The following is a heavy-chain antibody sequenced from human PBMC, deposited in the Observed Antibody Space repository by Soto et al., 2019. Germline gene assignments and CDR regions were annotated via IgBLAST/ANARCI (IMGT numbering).Heavy chain of an antibody. V-gene: IGHV3-11*01. CDR3: AGRYCSSTSCEWGWFDP. Sequence: PGGSLRLSCAASGFTFSDYYMSWIRQAPGKGLEWVSYISSSGSTIYYADSVKGRFTISRDNAKNSLYLQMNSLRAEDTAVYYCAGRYCSSTSCEWGWFDPWGQGTLVTVSS. D-gene: IGHD2-2*01. CDR1: GFTFSDYY. J-gene: IGHJ5*02. CDR2: ISSSGSTI.